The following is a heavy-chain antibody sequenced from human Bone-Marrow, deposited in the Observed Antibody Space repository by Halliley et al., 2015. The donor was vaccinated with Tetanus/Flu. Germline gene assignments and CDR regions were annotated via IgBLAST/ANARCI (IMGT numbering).Heavy chain of an antibody. D-gene: IGHD6-25*01. J-gene: IGHJ6*02. V-gene: IGHV5-51*03. Sequence: MQLVQSGAEVKKPGESLKISCEGSGYSFNKYWIGWVRQTPAKGLEWVGIGFPGDSDIRYTPPFQGRVTISADKSINTAYLQWSSLKTSDTGNYFVAGRTDNWSGSSSNVLDVWGQGTTVTVSS. CDR2: GFPGDSDI. CDR1: GYSFNKYW. CDR3: AGRTDNWSGSSSNVLDV.